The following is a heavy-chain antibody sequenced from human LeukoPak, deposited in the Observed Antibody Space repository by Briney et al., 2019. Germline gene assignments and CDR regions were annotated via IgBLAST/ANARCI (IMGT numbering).Heavy chain of an antibody. V-gene: IGHV3-7*01. CDR2: IKQDGSVK. D-gene: IGHD6-13*01. Sequence: GGSLRLSCAASGFIFSNYWMSWVRQAPGKGLEWVANIKQDGSVKYYVDSVKGRFTVSRDNAKNSLYLQMNSLRAEDTAVYYCARIGYSSSCTDYWGQGTLVTVSS. CDR3: ARIGYSSSCTDY. CDR1: GFIFSNYW. J-gene: IGHJ4*02.